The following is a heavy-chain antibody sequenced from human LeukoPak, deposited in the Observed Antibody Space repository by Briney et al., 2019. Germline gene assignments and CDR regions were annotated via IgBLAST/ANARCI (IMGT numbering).Heavy chain of an antibody. D-gene: IGHD2-2*01. CDR1: GGSISSSSYY. CDR2: IYYSGST. CDR3: ARREGYCSSTSCFPALGAFDP. J-gene: IGHJ5*02. V-gene: IGHV4-39*01. Sequence: SETLSLTCTVSGGSISSSSYYWGWIRQPPGKGLEWIGSIYYSGSTYYNPSLKSRVTISVDTSKNQSSLKLSSVTAADTAVYYCARREGYCSSTSCFPALGAFDPWGQGTLVTVSS.